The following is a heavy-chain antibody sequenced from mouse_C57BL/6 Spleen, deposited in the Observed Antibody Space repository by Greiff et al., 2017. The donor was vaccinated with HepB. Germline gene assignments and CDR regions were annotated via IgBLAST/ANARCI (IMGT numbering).Heavy chain of an antibody. V-gene: IGHV1-69*01. CDR1: GYTFTSYW. CDR2: IDPSDSYT. Sequence: QVQLKQPGAELVMPGASVKLSCKASGYTFTSYWMHWVKQRPGQGLEWIGEIDPSDSYTNYTQKFKGKSTLTVDKSSSTAYMQLSSLTSEDSAVYYCARESYYGSRHWYFDVWGTGTTVTVSS. D-gene: IGHD1-1*01. J-gene: IGHJ1*03. CDR3: ARESYYGSRHWYFDV.